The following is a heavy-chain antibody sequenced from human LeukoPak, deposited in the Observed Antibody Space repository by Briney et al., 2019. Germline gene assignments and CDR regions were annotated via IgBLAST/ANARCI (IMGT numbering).Heavy chain of an antibody. D-gene: IGHD4-11*01. CDR2: IYSGGST. V-gene: IGHV3-53*01. CDR3: ARAAHYSNDAFDI. J-gene: IGHJ3*02. CDR1: GFTVSSNY. Sequence: PGGSLRLSCAASGFTVSSNYMSWVRQAPGKGLEWVSVIYSGGSTYYADSVKGRFTISRDNSKNTLYLQMNSLRAEDTAVYYCARAAHYSNDAFDIWGQGTMVTVSS.